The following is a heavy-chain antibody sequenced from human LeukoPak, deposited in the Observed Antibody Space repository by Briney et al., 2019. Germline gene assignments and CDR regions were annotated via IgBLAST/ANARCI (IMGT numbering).Heavy chain of an antibody. CDR1: GITLSNYG. D-gene: IGHD3-22*01. V-gene: IGHV3-23*01. Sequence: GGSLRLCCAVSGITLSNYGMSWVRQAPGKGLEWVAGISDSGGRTKYADSVKGRFTISRDNAKNTLYLQMNSLRAEDTAVYFCAKRGVVIRVILVGFHKEAYYFDSWGQGALVTVSS. J-gene: IGHJ4*02. CDR3: AKRGVVIRVILVGFHKEAYYFDS. CDR2: ISDSGGRT.